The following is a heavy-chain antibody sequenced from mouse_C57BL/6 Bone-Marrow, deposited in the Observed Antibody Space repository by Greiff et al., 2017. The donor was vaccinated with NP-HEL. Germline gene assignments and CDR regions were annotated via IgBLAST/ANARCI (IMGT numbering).Heavy chain of an antibody. CDR2: ISDGGSYT. Sequence: EVQLQESGGGLVKPGGSLKLSCAASGFTFSSYAMSWVRQTPEKRLEWVATISDGGSYTYYPDNVKGRFTISRDNAKNNLYLQLSHLKSEDTAMYYCARGGYSYAMDYWGQGTSVTVSS. D-gene: IGHD2-3*01. V-gene: IGHV5-4*01. J-gene: IGHJ4*01. CDR1: GFTFSSYA. CDR3: ARGGYSYAMDY.